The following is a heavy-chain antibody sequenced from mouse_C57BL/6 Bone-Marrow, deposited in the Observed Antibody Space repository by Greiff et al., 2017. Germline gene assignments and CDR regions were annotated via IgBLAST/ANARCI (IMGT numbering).Heavy chain of an antibody. J-gene: IGHJ3*01. CDR1: GFNIKDDY. CDR3: TDGIDGYTWVAY. Sequence: VQLQQSGAELVRPGASVKLSCTASGFNIKDDYMHWVKQRPEQGLEWIGWIDPENGDTEYASKFQGKATITADTSSNTAYLQLSSLTSEDTAFYYCTDGIDGYTWVAYWGQGTLVTVSA. CDR2: IDPENGDT. D-gene: IGHD2-3*01. V-gene: IGHV14-4*01.